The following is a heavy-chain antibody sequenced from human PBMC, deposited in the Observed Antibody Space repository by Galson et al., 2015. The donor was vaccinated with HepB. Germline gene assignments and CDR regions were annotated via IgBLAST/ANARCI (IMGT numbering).Heavy chain of an antibody. D-gene: IGHD2-2*01. Sequence: SVKVSCKASEYTFTGYYMHWVRQAPGQGLEWMGWINPNSGGTNYAQKFQGWVTMTRDTSISTAYMELSRLRSDDTAVYYCAREKDQLLARYGMDVWGQGTTVTVSS. CDR2: INPNSGGT. J-gene: IGHJ6*02. CDR3: AREKDQLLARYGMDV. V-gene: IGHV1-2*04. CDR1: EYTFTGYY.